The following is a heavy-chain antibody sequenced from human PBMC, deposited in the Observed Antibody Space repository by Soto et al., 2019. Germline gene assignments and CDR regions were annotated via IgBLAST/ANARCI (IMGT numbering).Heavy chain of an antibody. Sequence: PGGSLRLSCAASGFTFSSYAMSWVRQAPGKGLEWVSAISGSGGSTYYADSVKGRFTISRDNSKNTLYLQMNSLRAEDTAVYYCAKELLGGSGWNYYYVMDVWGQGTTVTVSS. CDR1: GFTFSSYA. J-gene: IGHJ6*02. V-gene: IGHV3-23*01. CDR2: ISGSGGST. CDR3: AKELLGGSGWNYYYVMDV. D-gene: IGHD6-19*01.